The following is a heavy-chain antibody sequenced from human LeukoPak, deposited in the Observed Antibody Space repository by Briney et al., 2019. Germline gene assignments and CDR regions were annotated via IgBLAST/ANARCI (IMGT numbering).Heavy chain of an antibody. Sequence: SVTVSFTASGFTFTSSAMQWVRQARGQGLERKGCIVVGSGNTNYAHKFQERVTIPRDMSTSPAYMALSSLKSEDTGVYYCAAGNILCYDILTGYSRWGQGSLVTVSS. CDR1: GFTFTSSA. V-gene: IGHV1-58*02. CDR3: AAGNILCYDILTGYSR. D-gene: IGHD3-9*01. CDR2: IVVGSGNT. J-gene: IGHJ4*02.